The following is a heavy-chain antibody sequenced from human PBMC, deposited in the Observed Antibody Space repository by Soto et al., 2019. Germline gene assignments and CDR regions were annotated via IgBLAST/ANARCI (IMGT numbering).Heavy chain of an antibody. CDR1: YL. CDR3: ARGVEGVLVSGFDY. V-gene: IGHV3-7*01. Sequence: YLLRWDRQTPGRGLEWVANINQDGSEKYYADSVKGRFAISRDNTKNLLSLQMNSLRAEDTAIYYCARGVEGVLVSGFDYWGQGALVTVSS. CDR2: INQDGSEK. D-gene: IGHD2-8*01. J-gene: IGHJ4*02.